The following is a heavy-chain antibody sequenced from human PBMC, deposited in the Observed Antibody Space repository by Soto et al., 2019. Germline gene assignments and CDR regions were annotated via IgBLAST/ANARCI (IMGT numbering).Heavy chain of an antibody. Sequence: SVKVACPASGGSIRSYAFSWVRQAPGQGLEWMGGITPNLGTPFHAQKYRGRLTISADESTSTVYMELTSLRSEDTAVYYCARDLSRSGQHYVMDVCGQGSTGIVSS. J-gene: IGHJ6*02. V-gene: IGHV1-69*13. CDR3: ARDLSRSGQHYVMDV. CDR1: GGSIRSYA. CDR2: ITPNLGTP. D-gene: IGHD2-2*01.